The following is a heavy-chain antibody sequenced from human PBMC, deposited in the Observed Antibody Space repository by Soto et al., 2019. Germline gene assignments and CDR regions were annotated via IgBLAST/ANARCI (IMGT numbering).Heavy chain of an antibody. J-gene: IGHJ4*02. CDR1: GFTVSSNY. V-gene: IGHV3-53*02. CDR2: IYSGYYT. D-gene: IGHD6-6*01. Sequence: EVQLVETGGGLIQPGGSLRLSCAASGFTVSSNYMSWVRQAPGKGLEWVSVIYSGYYTYYADSVKGRVTISRDSSKNTLYLPISSLRAEDTAVYYCARDRSTSSCSYFDYWGQGTLVTVSS. CDR3: ARDRSTSSCSYFDY.